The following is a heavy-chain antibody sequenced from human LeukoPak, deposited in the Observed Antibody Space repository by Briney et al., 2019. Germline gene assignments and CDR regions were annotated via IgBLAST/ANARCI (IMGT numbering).Heavy chain of an antibody. V-gene: IGHV4-38-2*02. CDR2: IYHSGST. CDR3: SRERREYSSSTYYYYYMDV. CDR1: GYSISSTYY. D-gene: IGHD6-6*01. J-gene: IGHJ6*03. Sequence: SETLSLTCTVSGYSISSTYYWGWIRQPPGKGLEWIGSIYHSGSTYYNPSLKSRVTISVDTSKNQFSLKLTSVTAADTAVYYCSRERREYSSSTYYYYYMDVWGKGTTVTVSS.